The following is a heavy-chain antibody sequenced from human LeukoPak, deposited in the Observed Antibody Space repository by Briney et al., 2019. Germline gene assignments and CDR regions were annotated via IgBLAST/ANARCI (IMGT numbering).Heavy chain of an antibody. CDR3: ARGRYSSSWPRRDYFDY. CDR1: GGSFSGYY. D-gene: IGHD6-13*01. Sequence: SETLSLTCAVYGGSFSGYYWSWIRQPPGKGLEWIGGINHSGSTNYNPSLKSRVTISVDTSKNQFSLKLSSVTAADTAVYYCARGRYSSSWPRRDYFDYWGQGTLVTVSS. V-gene: IGHV4-34*01. J-gene: IGHJ4*02. CDR2: INHSGST.